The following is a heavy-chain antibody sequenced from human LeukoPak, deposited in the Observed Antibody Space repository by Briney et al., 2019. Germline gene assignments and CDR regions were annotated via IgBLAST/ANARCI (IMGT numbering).Heavy chain of an antibody. J-gene: IGHJ6*02. V-gene: IGHV1-18*01. CDR3: ARVLYCGGDCRGYYYYGLDV. Sequence: ASVKVSCKASGYTFTSYGISWVRQAHGQGLEWMGWVSTYSGNTNYAQKFQGRVTMTTDTSTSTTYMELSRLGSDDTAVYYCARVLYCGGDCRGYYYYGLDVWGQGTTVTVSS. CDR2: VSTYSGNT. D-gene: IGHD2-21*02. CDR1: GYTFTSYG.